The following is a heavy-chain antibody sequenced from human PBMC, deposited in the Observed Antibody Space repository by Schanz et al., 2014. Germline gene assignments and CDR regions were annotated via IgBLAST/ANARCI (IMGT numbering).Heavy chain of an antibody. J-gene: IGHJ4*02. CDR2: ISSSGSYI. CDR3: ARDRGYCSGGSCLTFDY. Sequence: EVQLLESGGGLVQPGGSLRLSCAASGFTFTTHSMTWVRQAPGKGLEWVSSISSSGSYIHYADSVKGRFTISRDNSKNTLYLQMNTLRAEDTAVYYCARDRGYCSGGSCLTFDYWGQGTLVTVSS. V-gene: IGHV3-21*01. CDR1: GFTFTTHS. D-gene: IGHD2-15*01.